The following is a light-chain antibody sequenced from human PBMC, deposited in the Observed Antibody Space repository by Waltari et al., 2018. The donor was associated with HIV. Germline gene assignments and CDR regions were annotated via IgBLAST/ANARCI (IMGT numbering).Light chain of an antibody. Sequence: QSVLTQPPSVYGAPGQRVTISCTGSNSNIGAHYGVNWYQEVPGAAPRLLIYADHNRPSGVPDRFSGSTSATSASLAITGLQAEDEADYYCQSYDSTLSSVLFGGGTKVTVL. V-gene: IGLV1-40*01. CDR2: ADH. J-gene: IGLJ2*01. CDR1: NSNIGAHYG. CDR3: QSYDSTLSSVL.